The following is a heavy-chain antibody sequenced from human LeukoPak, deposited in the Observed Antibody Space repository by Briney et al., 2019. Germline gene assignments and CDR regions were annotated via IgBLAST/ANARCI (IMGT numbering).Heavy chain of an antibody. V-gene: IGHV4-61*02. J-gene: IGHJ2*01. CDR1: GDSISSGSYY. CDR2: VYTSGST. Sequence: TSQTLSLTCTVSGDSISSGSYYWSWIRQPAGKGLEWIGRVYTSGSTNYNPSLRSRITISLDTSKNQFSLKLNSVTAADTAVYYCATNRAELWGRGTLVTVSS. CDR3: ATNRAEL. D-gene: IGHD2-2*01.